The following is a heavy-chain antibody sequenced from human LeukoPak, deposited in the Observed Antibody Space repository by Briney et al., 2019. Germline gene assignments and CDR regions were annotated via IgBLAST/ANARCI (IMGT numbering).Heavy chain of an antibody. CDR3: ARVPRLGYCSGGSCN. Sequence: SETLSLTCTVSGGSISSYYWSWIRQPPGKGLEWIGYIYYSGSTNYNPSLKSRVTISVDTSKNQFSLKLSSVTAADTAVYYCARVPRLGYCSGGSCNWGQGTLVTVSS. J-gene: IGHJ4*02. CDR1: GGSISSYY. CDR2: IYYSGST. V-gene: IGHV4-59*12. D-gene: IGHD2-15*01.